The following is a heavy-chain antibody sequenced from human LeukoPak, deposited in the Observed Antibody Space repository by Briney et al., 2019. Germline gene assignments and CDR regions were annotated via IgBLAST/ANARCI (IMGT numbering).Heavy chain of an antibody. CDR2: ISRSGSTK. Sequence: GGSLRLSCAASGFTFSDYNMRWIRQAPGKGLEWVSSISRSGSTKYYADSVKGRFTISRDNAKNSLFLQMNSLRAEDTALYYCAKNHRDAGDYWGQGTLVTVSS. J-gene: IGHJ4*02. CDR1: GFTFSDYN. CDR3: AKNHRDAGDY. D-gene: IGHD3-10*01. V-gene: IGHV3-11*04.